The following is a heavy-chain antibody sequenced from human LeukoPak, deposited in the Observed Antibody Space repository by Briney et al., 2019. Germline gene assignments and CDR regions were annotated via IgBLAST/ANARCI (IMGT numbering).Heavy chain of an antibody. J-gene: IGHJ4*02. CDR3: AKERYCSGGSCYSAFDY. Sequence: QPGGSLRLSCAASGFTFSSYAMSWVRQAPGKGLEWVSAISGSGGSSYYAVSVKGRFTISRDNSKNALYLQMNSLRDEDTAVYYCAKERYCSGGSCYSAFDYWGQGTLVTVSS. V-gene: IGHV3-23*01. CDR2: ISGSGGSS. D-gene: IGHD2-15*01. CDR1: GFTFSSYA.